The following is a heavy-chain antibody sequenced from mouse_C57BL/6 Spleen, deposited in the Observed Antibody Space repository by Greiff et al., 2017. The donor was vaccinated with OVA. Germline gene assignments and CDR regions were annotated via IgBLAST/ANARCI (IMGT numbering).Heavy chain of an antibody. D-gene: IGHD4-1*01. J-gene: IGHJ1*03. V-gene: IGHV3-6*01. Sequence: EVKLMESGPGLVKPSQSLSLTCSVTGYSITSGYYWNWIRQFPGNKLEWMGYISYDGSNNYNPSLKNRISITRDTSKNQFFLKLNSVTTEDTATYYCARESRTGTQYFDVWGTGTTVTVSS. CDR1: GYSITSGYY. CDR3: ARESRTGTQYFDV. CDR2: ISYDGSN.